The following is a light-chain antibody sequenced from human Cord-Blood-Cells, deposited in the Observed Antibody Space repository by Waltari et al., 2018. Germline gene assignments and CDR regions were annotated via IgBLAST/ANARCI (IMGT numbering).Light chain of an antibody. CDR1: QSVSSN. Sequence: EIVMTQSPATMSVSPGERATLSCSASQSVSSNLAWYQQKPGQAPRLLIYGASTRATGIPARFSGSGSGTEFTLTISSLQSEDFAVYYCQQYNNWPRKGRDHMYTFGQGTKLEIK. V-gene: IGKV3-15*01. J-gene: IGKJ2*01. CDR3: QQYNNWPRKGRDHMYT. CDR2: GAS.